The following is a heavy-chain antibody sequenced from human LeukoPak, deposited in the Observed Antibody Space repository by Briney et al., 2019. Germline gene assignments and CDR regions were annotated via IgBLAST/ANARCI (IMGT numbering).Heavy chain of an antibody. V-gene: IGHV4-61*01. J-gene: IGHJ6*04. D-gene: IGHD5-12*01. CDR1: GGSVSSGSYY. CDR3: ARDHSGYHEDYGMDV. Sequence: SETLSLTCTVSGGSVSSGSYYWSWIRQPPWKGLEWIGYIYYSGSTNYNPSLKSRVTISVDTSKNPFSLQLSSVTAADTAVYYCARDHSGYHEDYGMDVWGKGTTVTVSS. CDR2: IYYSGST.